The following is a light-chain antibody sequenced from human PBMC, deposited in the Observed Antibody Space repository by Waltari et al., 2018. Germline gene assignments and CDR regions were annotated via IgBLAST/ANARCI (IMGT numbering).Light chain of an antibody. V-gene: IGLV2-8*01. J-gene: IGLJ2*01. Sequence: QSALTQPPSASGSPGQSVTISCTGTSSDVGADKYVSWYQQHPGKAPKLLIYEVSTRASGVPDRFSGSKSGNTASLTVSGLQAEDEADYYCASRGASKVFGGGTKLTVL. CDR1: SSDVGADKY. CDR3: ASRGASKV. CDR2: EVS.